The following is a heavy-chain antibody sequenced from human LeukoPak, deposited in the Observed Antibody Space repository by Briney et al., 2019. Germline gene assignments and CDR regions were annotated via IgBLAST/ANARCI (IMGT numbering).Heavy chain of an antibody. CDR2: IRYDGSNK. CDR1: GFTFSSYG. CDR3: AKDELLWFGESYFDY. D-gene: IGHD3-10*01. J-gene: IGHJ4*02. V-gene: IGHV3-30*02. Sequence: PGGSLRLSCAASGFTFSSYGMHWVRQAPGKGLEWVAFIRYDGSNKYYADSVKGRFTISRDNSKNTLYQQMNSLRAEDTAVYYCAKDELLWFGESYFDYWGQGTLVTVSS.